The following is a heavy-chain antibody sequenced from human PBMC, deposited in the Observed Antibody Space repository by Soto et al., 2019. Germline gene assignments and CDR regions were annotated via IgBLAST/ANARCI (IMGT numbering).Heavy chain of an antibody. CDR2: IYYSGST. CDR1: DGSSSSSSYY. D-gene: IGHD3-3*01. J-gene: IGHJ5*02. Sequence: SQTLSLTCTVADGSSSSSSYYWGWIRQPPGKGLEWIGSIYYSGSTYYNPSLKSRVTISVDTSKNQFSLKLSSVTAADTAVYYCARHSTPHGVSDYDFWSGYRYNGFAPWGQRTPVTVSP. CDR3: ARHSTPHGVSDYDFWSGYRYNGFAP. V-gene: IGHV4-39*01.